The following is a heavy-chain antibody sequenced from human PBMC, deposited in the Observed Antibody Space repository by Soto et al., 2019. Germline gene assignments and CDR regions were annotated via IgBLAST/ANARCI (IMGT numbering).Heavy chain of an antibody. Sequence: QVQLVQSGAEVKKPGASVKVSCKASGYAFTSYGISWVRQAPGQGLEWMGWISVYNGNTKYAQKLQGRVTMTTDTSTSTAYMELRSLISDDTAVYYCARAPKGKGTVVSRYAFDIWGQGTMVTVSS. CDR2: ISVYNGNT. CDR1: GYAFTSYG. V-gene: IGHV1-18*04. J-gene: IGHJ3*02. CDR3: ARAPKGKGTVVSRYAFDI. D-gene: IGHD2-15*01.